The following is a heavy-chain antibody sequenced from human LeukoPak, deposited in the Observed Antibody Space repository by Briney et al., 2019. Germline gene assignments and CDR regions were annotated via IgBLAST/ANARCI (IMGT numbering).Heavy chain of an antibody. CDR2: IKQDGSEK. D-gene: IGHD3-3*01. CDR1: GFTFSSYW. CDR3: ARDFTYYDFWSGYDNYFDY. Sequence: GGSLRLSCAASGFTFSSYWMSWVRQAPGKGLEWVANIKQDGSEKYYVDSVKGRFTISRDNAENSLYLQMNSLRAEDTAVYYCARDFTYYDFWSGYDNYFDYWGQGTLVTVSS. V-gene: IGHV3-7*01. J-gene: IGHJ4*02.